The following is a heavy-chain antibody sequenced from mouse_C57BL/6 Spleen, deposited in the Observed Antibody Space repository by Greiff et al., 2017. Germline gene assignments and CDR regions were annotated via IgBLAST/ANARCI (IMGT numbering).Heavy chain of an antibody. CDR2: ISYDGSN. V-gene: IGHV3-6*01. CDR3: ARGIYYYGSSYWYFDV. J-gene: IGHJ1*03. D-gene: IGHD1-1*01. CDR1: GYSITSGYY. Sequence: EVKLVESGPGLVKPSQSLSLTCSVTGYSITSGYYWNWIRQFPGNKLEWMGYISYDGSNNYNPSLKNRISITRDTSKNQLFLKLNSVTTEDTATYYCARGIYYYGSSYWYFDVWGTGTTVTVSS.